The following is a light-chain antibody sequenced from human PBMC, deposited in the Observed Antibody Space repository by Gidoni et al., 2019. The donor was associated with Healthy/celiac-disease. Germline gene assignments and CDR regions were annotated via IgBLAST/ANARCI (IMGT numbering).Light chain of an antibody. J-gene: IGKJ2*01. V-gene: IGKV1-39*01. CDR2: AAS. CDR1: QSISSY. Sequence: DIQMTQSPSSLSASVGHRVTITCRASQSISSYLNWYQQKPGKAPKLLIYAASSLQSGVPSRFSGSGSGTDFTLTISSLQPEDFATYYCQQSYSTPYTFGQGTKLEIK. CDR3: QQSYSTPYT.